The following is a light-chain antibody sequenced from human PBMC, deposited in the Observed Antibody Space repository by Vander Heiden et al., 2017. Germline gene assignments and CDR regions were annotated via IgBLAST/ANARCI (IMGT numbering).Light chain of an antibody. Sequence: IQMTQSPSPLSASVGDRVTITCRASQSISTWLAWYQQKPGKAPNLLIYKASTLESGVPSRFSGSGSGTEFTLTISSLQPDDFATYYCQQYNNYSPWTFGQGTKVEIK. CDR1: QSISTW. V-gene: IGKV1-5*03. J-gene: IGKJ1*01. CDR3: QQYNNYSPWT. CDR2: KAS.